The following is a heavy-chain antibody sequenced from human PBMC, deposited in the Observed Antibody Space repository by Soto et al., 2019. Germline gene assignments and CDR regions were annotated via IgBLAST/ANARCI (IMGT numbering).Heavy chain of an antibody. D-gene: IGHD2-2*01. Sequence: GGSLRLSCAASGFTFSGSAMHWVRQASGKGLEWVGRIRSKSNSYATAYAASVKGRFTISRDDSKNTAYLQMNSLKSEDTAVYYCTRREGYCSSTNCPNWFDPWGQGT. J-gene: IGHJ5*02. CDR2: IRSKSNSYAT. V-gene: IGHV3-73*01. CDR3: TRREGYCSSTNCPNWFDP. CDR1: GFTFSGSA.